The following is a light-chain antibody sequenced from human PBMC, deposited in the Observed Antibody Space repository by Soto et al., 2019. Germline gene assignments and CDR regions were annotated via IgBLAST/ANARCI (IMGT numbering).Light chain of an antibody. CDR1: QSVSSY. J-gene: IGKJ4*01. V-gene: IGKV3-11*01. CDR2: DAS. Sequence: EIVLTQSPATLSLSPGERATLSCSASQSVSSYLAWYQQKPGQAPRLLIYDASNRATGIPARFSGSGSVTDFTLTISSLAPEDFAVYYCQQRRNWPPLTFGGGTKVESK. CDR3: QQRRNWPPLT.